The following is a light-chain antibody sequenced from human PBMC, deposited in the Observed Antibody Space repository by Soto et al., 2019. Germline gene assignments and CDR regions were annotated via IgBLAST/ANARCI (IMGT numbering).Light chain of an antibody. V-gene: IGKV3-20*01. CDR2: GSS. CDR3: QQYGSSPPYT. Sequence: EVVLTQSPGTLSLSPGERATLSCRASQSVNNNYVAWYQQKPGQAPRLLIFGSSDRATGIPDRFSGSGSGTGFTLTISSLEPEDFAVYYCQQYGSSPPYTFGQRTKLEIK. J-gene: IGKJ2*01. CDR1: QSVNNNY.